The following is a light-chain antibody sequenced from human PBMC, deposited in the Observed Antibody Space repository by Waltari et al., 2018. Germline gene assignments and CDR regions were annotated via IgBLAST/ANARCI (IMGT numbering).Light chain of an antibody. CDR3: QQYNSYSPYT. V-gene: IGKV1-5*03. CDR1: QSISSW. Sequence: DIQMPQSPSTLSASVGDRVTITCRASQSISSWLAWYQQKPGKAPKLLIYMASSLESGVPSRFSGSGSGTEFTLTISSLQPDDFATYYCQQYNSYSPYTFGQGTKLEIK. CDR2: MAS. J-gene: IGKJ2*01.